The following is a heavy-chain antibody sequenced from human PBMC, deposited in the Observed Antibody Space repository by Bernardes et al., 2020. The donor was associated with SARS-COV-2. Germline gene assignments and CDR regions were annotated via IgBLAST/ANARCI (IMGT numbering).Heavy chain of an antibody. Sequence: GGSLRLSCAASGFSVSSEWMHWVRQAPGKGLVWVSRIDPSGTIINHADSVKGRFTISRDNAENTLYLQMNSLRAEDTAVYFCSRDTFGAKDFWGQGTVVTVSS. V-gene: IGHV3-74*01. CDR2: IDPSGTII. CDR3: SRDTFGAKDF. CDR1: GFSVSSEW. J-gene: IGHJ4*02. D-gene: IGHD3-16*01.